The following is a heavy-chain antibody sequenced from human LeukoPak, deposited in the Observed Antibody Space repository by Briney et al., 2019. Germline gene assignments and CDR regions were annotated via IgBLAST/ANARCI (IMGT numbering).Heavy chain of an antibody. J-gene: IGHJ4*02. D-gene: IGHD5-24*01. CDR3: AKDKITHGYFDY. V-gene: IGHV3-30*02. Sequence: GGSLRLSCAASGFTFSSYAMSWVRQAPGKGLEWVAFIRYDGSNKYYADSVKGRFTISRDNSKNTLYLQMNSLRAEDTAVYYCAKDKITHGYFDYWGQGTLVTVSS. CDR2: IRYDGSNK. CDR1: GFTFSSYA.